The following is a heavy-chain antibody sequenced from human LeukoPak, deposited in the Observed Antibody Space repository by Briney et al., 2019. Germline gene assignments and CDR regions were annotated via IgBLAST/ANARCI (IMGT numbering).Heavy chain of an antibody. CDR2: IYHSGST. D-gene: IGHD6-6*01. V-gene: IGHV4-30-2*01. CDR3: ARARGIAARRPPVSRAFDI. Sequence: PSETLSLTCAVSGGSISSGGYSWSWIRQPPGKGLEWIGYIYHSGSTNYNPSLKSRVTISVDTSKNQFSLKLGSVTAADAAVYYCARARGIAARRPPVSRAFDIWGQGTMVTVSS. J-gene: IGHJ3*02. CDR1: GGSISSGGYS.